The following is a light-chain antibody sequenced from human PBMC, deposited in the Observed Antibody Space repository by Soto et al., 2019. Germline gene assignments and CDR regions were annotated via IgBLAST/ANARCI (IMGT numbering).Light chain of an antibody. CDR1: PSDVGGSNS. Sequence: QSALTQPPSASGSPGQSVTISCTGTPSDVGGSNSVSWYQQHPGKAPNLMIYDVNKRPSGVPDRFSGSKSGNTASLTVSGLHAADEAYYFCCSYAPSDVVFGGGTKLTVL. CDR2: DVN. J-gene: IGLJ2*01. CDR3: CSYAPSDVV. V-gene: IGLV2-8*01.